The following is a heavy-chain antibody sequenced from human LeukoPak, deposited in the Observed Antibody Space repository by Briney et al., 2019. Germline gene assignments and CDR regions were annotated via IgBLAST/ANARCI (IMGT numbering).Heavy chain of an antibody. D-gene: IGHD3-3*01. Sequence: ASVKVSCKASGYTFTSYYMHWVRQAPGQGLEWMGIINPSGGSTSYAQKFQGRVTMTRDMSTSTVYMELSSLRSKDTAVYYCARAAYDFWSGYYYWFDPWGQGTLVTVSS. CDR1: GYTFTSYY. J-gene: IGHJ5*02. CDR3: ARAAYDFWSGYYYWFDP. CDR2: INPSGGST. V-gene: IGHV1-46*01.